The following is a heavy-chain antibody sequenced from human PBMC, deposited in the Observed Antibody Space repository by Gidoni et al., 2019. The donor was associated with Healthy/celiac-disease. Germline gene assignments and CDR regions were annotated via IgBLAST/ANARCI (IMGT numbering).Heavy chain of an antibody. CDR2: IDWDDDK. D-gene: IGHD3-10*01. Sequence: QVTLKESGPALVKPTQTLTLTCTFSGFSLSTSGMRVSWIRQPTGKALEWLARIDWDDDKFYSTSLKTRLTISKDTSKNQVVLTMTNMDPVDTATYYCARSAPGDYYYYYMDVWGKGTTVTVSS. CDR1: GFSLSTSGMR. J-gene: IGHJ6*03. CDR3: ARSAPGDYYYYYMDV. V-gene: IGHV2-70*04.